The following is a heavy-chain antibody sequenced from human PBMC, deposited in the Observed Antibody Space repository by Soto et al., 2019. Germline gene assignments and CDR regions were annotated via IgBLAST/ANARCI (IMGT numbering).Heavy chain of an antibody. CDR2: IYYSGST. CDR3: ARHGEELWLFY. Sequence: SETLSLTCTVSGGSISSSSYYWGWIRQPPGKGLEWIGSIYYSGSTYYNPSLKSRVTISVDTSKNQFSLKLSSVTAADTAVYYCARHGEELWLFYWGQGTLVTVSS. D-gene: IGHD3-10*01. V-gene: IGHV4-39*01. CDR1: GGSISSSSYY. J-gene: IGHJ4*02.